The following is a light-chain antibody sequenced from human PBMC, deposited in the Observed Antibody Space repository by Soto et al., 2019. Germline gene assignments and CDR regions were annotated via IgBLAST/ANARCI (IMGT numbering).Light chain of an antibody. CDR2: DND. Sequence: QSVLTQPPSVSAAPGQQVTISCSGSSSNIGDNYVSWYQHLPGTAPKLVVYDNDRRPSGIPGRFSGSKSGTSASLAISGLQSEVEADYYCAAWDDSLNVWVFGGGTKLTVL. CDR1: SSNIGDNY. CDR3: AAWDDSLNVWV. J-gene: IGLJ3*02. V-gene: IGLV1-51*01.